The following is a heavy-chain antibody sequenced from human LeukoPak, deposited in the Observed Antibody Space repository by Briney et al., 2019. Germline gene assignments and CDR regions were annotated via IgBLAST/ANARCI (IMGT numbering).Heavy chain of an antibody. D-gene: IGHD3-16*02. V-gene: IGHV1-46*01. CDR1: GYTFTSYY. Sequence: ASVKVSCKASGYTFTSYYMHWVRQAPGQGLEWMGIINPSGGSTGYAQRFQGRVTITADKSTSTAYMELSSLRSEDTAVYYCARDNSVGDIAWWFDPWGQGTLVTVSS. J-gene: IGHJ5*02. CDR2: INPSGGST. CDR3: ARDNSVGDIAWWFDP.